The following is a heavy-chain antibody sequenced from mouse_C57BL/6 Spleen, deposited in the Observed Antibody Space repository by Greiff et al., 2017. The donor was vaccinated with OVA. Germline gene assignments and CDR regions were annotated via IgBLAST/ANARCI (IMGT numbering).Heavy chain of an antibody. CDR2: INPNNGGT. Sequence: EVQLQQSGPELVKPGASVKMSCKASGYTFTDYNMHWVKQSHGKSLEWIGYINPNNGGTSSNQKFKGKATLTVNKSSSTAYMELRSLTSEDSAVYYCARSLLRSVDYWGQGTTLTVSS. J-gene: IGHJ2*01. D-gene: IGHD1-2*01. V-gene: IGHV1-22*01. CDR3: ARSLLRSVDY. CDR1: GYTFTDYN.